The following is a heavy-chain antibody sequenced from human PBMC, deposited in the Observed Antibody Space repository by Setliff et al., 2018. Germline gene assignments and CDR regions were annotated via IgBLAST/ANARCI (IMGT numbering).Heavy chain of an antibody. D-gene: IGHD2-8*02. J-gene: IGHJ4*02. CDR1: GYSISSGYY. CDR2: IYHSGST. CDR3: TVYNTGSSKDHY. V-gene: IGHV4-38-2*01. Sequence: KTSETLSLTCAVSGYSISSGYYWGWIRQPPGKGLEWIGSIYHSGSTNYNPSLKSRVTISVDTSKNQFSLKLSSVTAADTALYYCTVYNTGSSKDHYWGQGTPVTVSS.